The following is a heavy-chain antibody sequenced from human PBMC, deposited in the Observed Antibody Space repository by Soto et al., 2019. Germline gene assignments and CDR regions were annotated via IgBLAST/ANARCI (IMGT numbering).Heavy chain of an antibody. J-gene: IGHJ6*04. V-gene: IGHV2-5*02. D-gene: IGHD2-21*02. CDR1: GLSLRTTGVG. CDR2: VYWDDDK. CDR3: VHSGCVGDCLEIYSSHAYNGLDF. Sequence: QVTLKESGPPLVKPTQTLTLTCTGSGLSLRTTGVGVGWVRQPPGKALEWLALVYWDDDKRYSPSLRSRLPIVKDISEKDVVLTMFNMVTVDPVTYFGVHSGCVGDCLEIYSSHAYNGLDFWGEGTTVTVSS.